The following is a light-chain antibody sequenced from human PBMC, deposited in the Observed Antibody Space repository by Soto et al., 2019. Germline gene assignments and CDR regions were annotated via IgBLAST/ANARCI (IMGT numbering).Light chain of an antibody. CDR1: SSDVGGYNY. CDR2: EVS. V-gene: IGLV2-14*01. CDR3: SSYTSISTYV. J-gene: IGLJ1*01. Sequence: QSVLTQPASVSGSPGQSVTISCTGTSSDVGGYNYVSWYQHHPGKAPKLMIYEVSNRPSRVSNRFSGSKSGNTASLTISGLQAEDEADYYCSSYTSISTYVFGTGTKVTVL.